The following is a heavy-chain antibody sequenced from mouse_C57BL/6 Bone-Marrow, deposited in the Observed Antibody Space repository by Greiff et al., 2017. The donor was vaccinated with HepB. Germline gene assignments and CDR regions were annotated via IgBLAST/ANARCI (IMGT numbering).Heavy chain of an antibody. Sequence: QVQLQQPGAELVKPGASVKLSCKASGYTFTSYWMQWVKQRPGQGLEWIGEIDPSDSYTNYNQKFKGKATLTVDTSSSTAYMQLSSLTSEDSAVYYCATAYGGQGTLVTVSA. J-gene: IGHJ3*01. CDR1: GYTFTSYW. V-gene: IGHV1-50*01. CDR3: ATAY. CDR2: IDPSDSYT.